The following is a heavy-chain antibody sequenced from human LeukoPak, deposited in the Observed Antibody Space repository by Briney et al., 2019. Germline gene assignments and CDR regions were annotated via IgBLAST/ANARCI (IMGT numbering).Heavy chain of an antibody. V-gene: IGHV4-39*01. CDR3: ARHAYYGAKDFDY. CDR1: GDSISSSSYY. J-gene: IGHJ4*02. CDR2: IYNSGST. Sequence: SETLSLTCIVSGDSISSSSYYWGWIRPPPGTGLEWIGSIYNSGSTHYNPSLKSRVTISVDTSKNQFSLKLSSVTAADTAVYYCARHAYYGAKDFDYWGQGTLVTVSS. D-gene: IGHD4-23*01.